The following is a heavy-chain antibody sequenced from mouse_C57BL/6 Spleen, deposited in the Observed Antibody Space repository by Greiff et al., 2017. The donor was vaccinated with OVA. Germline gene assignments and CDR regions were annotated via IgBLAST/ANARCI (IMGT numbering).Heavy chain of an antibody. Sequence: QVQLQQSGAELVRPGASVTLSCKASGYTFTDYEMHWVKQTPVHGLEWIGAIDPETGGTAYNQKFKGKAILTADKSSSTAYMELRSLTSEDSAVYYCTGSQLGLFAYWGQGTLVTVSA. J-gene: IGHJ3*01. CDR3: TGSQLGLFAY. CDR1: GYTFTDYE. CDR2: IDPETGGT. V-gene: IGHV1-15*01. D-gene: IGHD4-1*02.